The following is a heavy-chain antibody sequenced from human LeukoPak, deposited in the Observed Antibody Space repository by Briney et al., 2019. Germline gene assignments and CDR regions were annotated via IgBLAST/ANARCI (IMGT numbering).Heavy chain of an antibody. D-gene: IGHD3-10*01. CDR2: INHSGST. Sequence: SETLSLTCAVYGGSFSGYYWSWIRQPPGKGLEWIGEINHSGSTNYNPSLKSRVTISVDTSKNQVSLKLSSVTAADTAVYYCARVLRSYYYGSGSLGDWFDPWGQGTLVTVSS. V-gene: IGHV4-34*01. CDR3: ARVLRSYYYGSGSLGDWFDP. J-gene: IGHJ5*02. CDR1: GGSFSGYY.